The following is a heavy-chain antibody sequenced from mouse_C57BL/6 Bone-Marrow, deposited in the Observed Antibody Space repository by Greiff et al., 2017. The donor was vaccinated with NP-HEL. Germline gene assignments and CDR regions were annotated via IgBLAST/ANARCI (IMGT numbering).Heavy chain of an antibody. V-gene: IGHV1-76*01. D-gene: IGHD2-10*02. J-gene: IGHJ4*01. CDR1: GYTFTDYY. Sequence: QVQLKESGAELVRPGASVKLSCKASGYTFTDYYINWVKQRPGQGLEWIARIYPGSGNTYYNEKFKGKATLTAEKSSSTAYMQLSSLTSEDSAVYFCASLTPSGGAMDYWGQGTSVTVSS. CDR3: ASLTPSGGAMDY. CDR2: IYPGSGNT.